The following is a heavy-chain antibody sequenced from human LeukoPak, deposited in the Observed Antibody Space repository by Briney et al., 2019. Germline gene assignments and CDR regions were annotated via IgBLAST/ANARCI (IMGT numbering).Heavy chain of an antibody. CDR3: AKDPEYSSSWGGDAFDI. D-gene: IGHD6-13*01. CDR2: ISGSGGST. J-gene: IGHJ3*02. Sequence: GGSLRLSCAASGFTFKNYAMSWVRQAPGKGLEWVSAISGSGGSTYYADSVNGRFTISRDNSKNTMYLQMNCLRAEGTAVYYCAKDPEYSSSWGGDAFDIWGQGTMVTVSS. V-gene: IGHV3-23*01. CDR1: GFTFKNYA.